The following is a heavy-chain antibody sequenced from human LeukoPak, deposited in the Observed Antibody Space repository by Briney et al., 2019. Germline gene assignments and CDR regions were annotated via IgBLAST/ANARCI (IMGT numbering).Heavy chain of an antibody. D-gene: IGHD1-14*01. J-gene: IGHJ4*02. CDR3: AKDRPHPSAEPTNFDY. CDR2: TDGSGGSA. Sequence: GGSLRLSCAGSGFTFSSYAMSWVCQAPGKGLEWVSATDGSGGSAYYADSVRGRFTISRDNSKNTLYLQMNGLRVEDTAVYYCAKDRPHPSAEPTNFDYWGQGTLVTVSS. CDR1: GFTFSSYA. V-gene: IGHV3-23*01.